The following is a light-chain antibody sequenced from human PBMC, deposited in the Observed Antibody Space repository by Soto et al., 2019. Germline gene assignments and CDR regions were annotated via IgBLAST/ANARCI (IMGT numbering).Light chain of an antibody. V-gene: IGKV3-15*01. J-gene: IGKJ1*01. Sequence: EIVMTQSPVTMSVSPGQRVTLSCRASQSVSSNLAWYQQKHGQAPSLLIYGAFTRATGIPARFSGTGYGTEFNLTISSLQSEDFALYYCQQYNDWPLTFGQGTKVDIK. CDR1: QSVSSN. CDR2: GAF. CDR3: QQYNDWPLT.